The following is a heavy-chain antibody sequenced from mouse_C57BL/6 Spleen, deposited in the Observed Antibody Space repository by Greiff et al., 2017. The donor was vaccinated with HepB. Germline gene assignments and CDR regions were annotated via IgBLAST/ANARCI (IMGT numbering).Heavy chain of an antibody. CDR3: ARHDYDVGAMDY. D-gene: IGHD2-4*01. Sequence: QVQLQQSGAELVKPGASVKISCTASGYAFSSYWMNWVKQRPGKGLEWIGLIYPGDGDTNYNGKFKGKATLNADTSSSTAYIQLSSLTSEDTAVYFCARHDYDVGAMDYWGQGTSVTVSS. J-gene: IGHJ4*01. CDR2: IYPGDGDT. V-gene: IGHV1-80*01. CDR1: GYAFSSYW.